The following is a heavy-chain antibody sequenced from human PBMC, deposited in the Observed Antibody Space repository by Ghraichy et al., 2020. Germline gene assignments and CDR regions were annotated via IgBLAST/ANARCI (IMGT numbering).Heavy chain of an antibody. V-gene: IGHV4-34*01. D-gene: IGHD3-3*01. CDR3: ASTQRITIVGVVIGESFDY. Sequence: TLSLTCAVYGGSFSGYYWSWIRQPPGKGLEWIGEINHSGSTNYNPSLKSRVTISVDTSKNQFSLKLSSVTAADTAVYYCASTQRITIVGVVIGESFDYWGQGTLVTVSS. CDR2: INHSGST. CDR1: GGSFSGYY. J-gene: IGHJ4*02.